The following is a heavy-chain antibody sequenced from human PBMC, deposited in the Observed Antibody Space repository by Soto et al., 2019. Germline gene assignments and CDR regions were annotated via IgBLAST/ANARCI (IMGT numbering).Heavy chain of an antibody. V-gene: IGHV3-21*01. D-gene: IGHD3-16*02. CDR1: GFTFSSYS. CDR2: ISSSSSYI. CDR3: ARDHFPKGDYIWGSYRYTNYFDY. J-gene: IGHJ4*02. Sequence: GGSLRLSCAASGFTFSSYSMNWVRQAPGKGLAWVSSISSSSSYIYYADSVKGRFTISRDNAKNSLYLQMNSLRAEDTAVYYCARDHFPKGDYIWGSYRYTNYFDYWGQGTLVTVSS.